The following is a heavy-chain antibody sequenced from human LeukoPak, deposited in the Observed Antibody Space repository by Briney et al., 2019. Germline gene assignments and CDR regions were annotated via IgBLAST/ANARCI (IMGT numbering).Heavy chain of an antibody. Sequence: ASVNVSCKASGYTFTSYGISWVRQAPGQGLEWMGWISAYNGNTNYAQKLQGRVTMTTDTSTSTAYMELRSLRSDDTAVYYCARDLYCSGGSCYDYWGQGTLVTGSS. CDR1: GYTFTSYG. V-gene: IGHV1-18*01. J-gene: IGHJ4*02. CDR3: ARDLYCSGGSCYDY. CDR2: ISAYNGNT. D-gene: IGHD2-15*01.